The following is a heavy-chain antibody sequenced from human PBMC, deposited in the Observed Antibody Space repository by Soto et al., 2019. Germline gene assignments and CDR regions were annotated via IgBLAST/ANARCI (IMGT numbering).Heavy chain of an antibody. CDR1: GFTFSAYN. CDR2: ITSSSSSI. J-gene: IGHJ5*02. D-gene: IGHD4-17*01. CDR3: ASHYGDNGWFDP. V-gene: IGHV3-21*06. Sequence: EVQLVESGGGLVKPGGSLRLSCAASGFTFSAYNMNWVRQPPGKGLEWVSSITSSSSSIYYADSLKGRFTISRDNXKNSLYLQMNSLRAEDTAVYYCASHYGDNGWFDPWGQGTLVTVSS.